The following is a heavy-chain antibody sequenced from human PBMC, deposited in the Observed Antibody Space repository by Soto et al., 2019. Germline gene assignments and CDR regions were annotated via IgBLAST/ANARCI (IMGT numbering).Heavy chain of an antibody. CDR2: INPGNSDT. CDR3: AASIFYYGMDV. J-gene: IGHJ6*02. Sequence: GESLKISCKASGHSFTSYWIAWVRQTPGKGLEWMGIINPGNSDTRYSPSFQGQVTISADWPSGTTYLQWSSLKASDTATYYCAASIFYYGMDVWGQGTTVTVSS. V-gene: IGHV5-51*01. CDR1: GHSFTSYW.